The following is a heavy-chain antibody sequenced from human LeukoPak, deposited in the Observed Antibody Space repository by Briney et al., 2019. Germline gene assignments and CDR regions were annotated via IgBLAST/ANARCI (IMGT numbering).Heavy chain of an antibody. CDR3: ARGPYSSSAEDYYYYYMDV. Sequence: SETLSLTCTVSGGSISSSSYYWGWIRQPPGKGLEWIGSIYYSGSTYYNPSLKSRVTISVDTSKNQFSQKLSSVTAADTAVYYCARGPYSSSAEDYYYYYMDVWGKGTTVTVSS. D-gene: IGHD6-6*01. CDR2: IYYSGST. V-gene: IGHV4-39*07. J-gene: IGHJ6*03. CDR1: GGSISSSSYY.